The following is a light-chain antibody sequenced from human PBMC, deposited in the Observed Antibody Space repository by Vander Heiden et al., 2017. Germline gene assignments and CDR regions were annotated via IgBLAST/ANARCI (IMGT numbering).Light chain of an antibody. CDR3: QQYDNLSFT. CDR2: DAS. CDR1: QDISNY. Sequence: DIQMTQSPSSLSASVGDRITITCQASQDISNYLNWYQQKPGQAPKLLFYDASNLETGVPSRFSGSGSGTDFTFTISSLQPEDIATYYCQQYDNLSFTFGPGTKVDIK. V-gene: IGKV1-33*01. J-gene: IGKJ3*01.